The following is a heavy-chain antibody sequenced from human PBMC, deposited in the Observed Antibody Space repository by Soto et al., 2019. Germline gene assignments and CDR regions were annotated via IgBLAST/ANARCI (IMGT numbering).Heavy chain of an antibody. D-gene: IGHD3-16*01. CDR1: GGSVSSGRHY. CDR3: ASRTIRGDNDY. Sequence: QVQLQESGPGLVKPSETLSLTCTVSGGSVSSGRHYWSWIRQPPGKGLEWIGYIHYSGSTDYSPSLKSRVTISGDTSRNQFSLRLTSVTATDTAVYYCASRTIRGDNDYWGQGTLVTVSS. V-gene: IGHV4-61*01. CDR2: IHYSGST. J-gene: IGHJ4*02.